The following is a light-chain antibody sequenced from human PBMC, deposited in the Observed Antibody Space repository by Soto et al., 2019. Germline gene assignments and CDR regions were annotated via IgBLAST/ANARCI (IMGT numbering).Light chain of an antibody. CDR3: QQYYDWPT. V-gene: IGKV3-15*01. Sequence: EIVMTQSPATLSWCRGERAGLFCRASQRITTVAWYQQKPGQAPRLLIYGLSIRAPGVPARFSVSGSGTEFTLSISSLQSEDFAVYFCQQYYDWPTFGQGTKVDIK. CDR2: GLS. CDR1: QRITT. J-gene: IGKJ1*01.